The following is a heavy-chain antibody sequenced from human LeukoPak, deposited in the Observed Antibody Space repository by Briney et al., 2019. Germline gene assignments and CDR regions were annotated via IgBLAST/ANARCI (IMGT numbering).Heavy chain of an antibody. CDR1: GFTFSSYA. D-gene: IGHD3-3*01. V-gene: IGHV3-23*01. J-gene: IGHJ4*02. CDR2: ISGSGGST. Sequence: PGGSLRLSCAASGFTFSSYAMSWVRQAPGKGLEGVSAISGSGGSTYYADSVKGRFTISRDNSKNTLYLQMNSLRAEDTAVYYCAKKKGIRFLEWLLNYWGQGTLVTVSS. CDR3: AKKKGIRFLEWLLNY.